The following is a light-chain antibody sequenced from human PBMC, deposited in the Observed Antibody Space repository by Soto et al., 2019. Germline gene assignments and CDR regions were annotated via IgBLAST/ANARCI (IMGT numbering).Light chain of an antibody. J-gene: IGKJ1*01. CDR2: AAF. CDR3: LQDFNYPRT. Sequence: AIQLTQSPSSLSASVGDRVTITCRARQAIRNDLCWYQQKPGKPPKLLVCAAFTLLGGVPSRFSGGGYGTDFTLTISSLQPEDFATYYCLQDFNYPRTFGQGTKVEI. V-gene: IGKV1-6*01. CDR1: QAIRND.